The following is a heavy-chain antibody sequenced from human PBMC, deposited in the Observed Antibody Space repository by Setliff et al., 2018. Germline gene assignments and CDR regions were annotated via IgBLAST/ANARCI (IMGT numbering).Heavy chain of an antibody. J-gene: IGHJ6*03. D-gene: IGHD1-26*01. CDR3: ARAPTNRYSGSYEYFYMDV. V-gene: IGHV4-4*08. CDR1: GGSISSYY. Sequence: PSETLSLTCTVSGGSISSYYWSWIRQPPGKGLEWIGYIYASGSTNYNPSLKSRVTLTVDTSKNQFSLKVSSVTAADTAVYYCARAPTNRYSGSYEYFYMDVWGKGTTVTVSS. CDR2: IYASGST.